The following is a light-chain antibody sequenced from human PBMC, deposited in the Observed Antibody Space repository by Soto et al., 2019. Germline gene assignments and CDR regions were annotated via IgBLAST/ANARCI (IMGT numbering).Light chain of an antibody. V-gene: IGKV3D-15*01. Sequence: EIVMTQSPATLSVSPGERATLSCRASQTVNSNLAWYQKKPGQAPRLLIYGASTRAPGIPARFSGSGSGTEFTLTISSLQSEDFAVYYCQQYNNWPPLTFGGGTKVDIK. CDR1: QTVNSN. J-gene: IGKJ4*01. CDR3: QQYNNWPPLT. CDR2: GAS.